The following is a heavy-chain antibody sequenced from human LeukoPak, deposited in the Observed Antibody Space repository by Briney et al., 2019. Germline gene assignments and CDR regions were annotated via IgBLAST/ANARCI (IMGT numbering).Heavy chain of an antibody. J-gene: IGHJ6*02. CDR2: INHSGST. CDR3: ARCERITIFGVVIAYYYYGMDV. V-gene: IGHV4-34*01. Sequence: SETLSLTCAVYGGSFSGYHWSWIRQPPGKGLEWIGEINHSGSTNYNPSLKSRVTISVDTSKNQFSLKLSSVTAADTAVYYCARCERITIFGVVIAYYYYGMDVWGQGTTVTVSS. CDR1: GGSFSGYH. D-gene: IGHD3-3*01.